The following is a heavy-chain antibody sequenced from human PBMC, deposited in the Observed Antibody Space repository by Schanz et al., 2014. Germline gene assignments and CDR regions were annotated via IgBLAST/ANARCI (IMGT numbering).Heavy chain of an antibody. D-gene: IGHD6-13*01. Sequence: QVQLVQSGAEVRKPGASVKVSCKASGYTFISYGISWVRQAPGQGLEWLGWISGSNGNTNYTQKFQGRVTITRDTLASTAYMEVSSLRSEDTPVYYCARSASSNWSAFDYWGQGTLVTVSS. CDR1: GYTFISYG. V-gene: IGHV1-18*01. CDR3: ARSASSNWSAFDY. J-gene: IGHJ4*02. CDR2: ISGSNGNT.